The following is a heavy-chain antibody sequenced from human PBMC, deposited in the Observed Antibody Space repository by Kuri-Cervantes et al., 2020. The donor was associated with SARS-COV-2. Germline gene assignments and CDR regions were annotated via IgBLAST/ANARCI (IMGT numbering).Heavy chain of an antibody. CDR1: GYTFTGYY. D-gene: IGHD2-2*01. J-gene: IGHJ2*01. Sequence: ASVKVSCKAFGYTFTGYYMHWVRQAPGQGLEWMGWINPDSGGTNYAQKFQGRVTMTRDTSINTAYMELSRLRSDDTAVYYCARVPAIVVVPAAIVDWYFDLWGRGTLVTVSS. CDR3: ARVPAIVVVPAAIVDWYFDL. V-gene: IGHV1-2*02. CDR2: INPDSGGT.